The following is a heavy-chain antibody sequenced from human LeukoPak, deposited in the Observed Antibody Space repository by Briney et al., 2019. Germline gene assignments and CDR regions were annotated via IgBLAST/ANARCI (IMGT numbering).Heavy chain of an antibody. V-gene: IGHV1-18*01. CDR3: ARDSKRITRIVAPPADY. J-gene: IGHJ4*02. D-gene: IGHD3-22*01. CDR1: GGTFSSYA. CDR2: ISAYNGNT. Sequence: ASVKVSCKASGGTFSSYAISWVRQAPGQGLEWMGWISAYNGNTDYAQKLQGRVTMTTDTSTSTAYMELRSLRSGDTAVYYCARDSKRITRIVAPPADYWGQGTLVTVSS.